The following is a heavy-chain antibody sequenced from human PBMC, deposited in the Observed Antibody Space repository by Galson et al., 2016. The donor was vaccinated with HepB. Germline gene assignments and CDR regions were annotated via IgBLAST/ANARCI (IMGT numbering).Heavy chain of an antibody. CDR1: GGSIRSSY. Sequence: TLSLTCTVSGGSIRSSYWGWIRQPPGKGLEWIGYFYDSGSISYNPSLKSRVTISVGTSENQFSLKLSPVTAADPAVYYCARPYYDISCYYLWYFDPWGRGTLVTVSS. J-gene: IGHJ2*01. D-gene: IGHD3-22*01. CDR2: FYDSGSI. CDR3: ARPYYDISCYYLWYFDP. V-gene: IGHV4-59*08.